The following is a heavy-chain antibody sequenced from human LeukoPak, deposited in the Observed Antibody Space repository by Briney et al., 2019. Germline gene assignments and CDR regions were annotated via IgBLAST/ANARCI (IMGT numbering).Heavy chain of an antibody. Sequence: GGSLRLSCAASGFTVSSNYVSWVRQAPGKGLEWVSLIYSSDNTYYADSVKGRFTISRDISKNTLSLQMKSLRPDDTAVYYCARGCSGGSRYSAFDYWGQGTLVTVSS. CDR2: IYSSDNT. J-gene: IGHJ4*02. D-gene: IGHD2-15*01. CDR3: ARGCSGGSRYSAFDY. V-gene: IGHV3-53*05. CDR1: GFTVSSNY.